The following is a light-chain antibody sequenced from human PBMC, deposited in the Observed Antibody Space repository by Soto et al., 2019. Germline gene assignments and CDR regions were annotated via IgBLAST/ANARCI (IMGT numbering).Light chain of an antibody. Sequence: QSVLTQPPSVSGSPGQSVTISCTGISSNIGAGYDVHWYQQLPGTAPKLLIYVNNNRPSGVPDRFSGSKSATSASLAISGLQAEDEADYYCQSYDSSLSSYGFGTGTKV. J-gene: IGLJ1*01. CDR3: QSYDSSLSSYG. CDR2: VNN. CDR1: SSNIGAGYD. V-gene: IGLV1-40*01.